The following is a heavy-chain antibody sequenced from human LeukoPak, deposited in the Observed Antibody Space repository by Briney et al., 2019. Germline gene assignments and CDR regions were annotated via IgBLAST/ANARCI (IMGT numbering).Heavy chain of an antibody. J-gene: IGHJ4*02. CDR1: GFTVSSNY. D-gene: IGHD6-13*01. CDR2: IYSGGST. V-gene: IGHV3-53*01. CDR3: ARDEDSSSFYY. Sequence: GGSLRLSCAASGFTVSSNYMSWVRQAPGKGLEWVSVIYSGGSTYYADSVKGRFTISRDNSKNTLYLQMNSLRAEDTAVYYCARDEDSSSFYYWGQGTLVTVSS.